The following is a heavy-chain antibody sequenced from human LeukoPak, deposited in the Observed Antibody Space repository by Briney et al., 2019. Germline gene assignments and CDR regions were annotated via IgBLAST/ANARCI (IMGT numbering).Heavy chain of an antibody. D-gene: IGHD1-14*01. CDR1: GGSISSFY. V-gene: IGHV4-59*01. CDR2: TSYSGNT. Sequence: SETLSLTCTVSGGSISSFYCSWIRQPPGKGLEWIGYTSYSGNTNYNPSLKSRVTMSVDTSRKQFSLRLTSVTAADTAVYYCTRAPRKAWFDPWGQGTLVTVSS. CDR3: TRAPRKAWFDP. J-gene: IGHJ5*02.